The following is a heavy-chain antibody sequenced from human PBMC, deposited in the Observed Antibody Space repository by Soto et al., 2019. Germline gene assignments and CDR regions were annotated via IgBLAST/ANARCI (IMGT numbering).Heavy chain of an antibody. CDR1: GYTFTSYA. V-gene: IGHV1-2*04. Sequence: ASVKVSCKASGYTFTSYAMHWVRQAPGQRLEWMGWINPNSGGTNYAQKFQGWVTMTRDTSISTAYMELSRLRSDDTAVYYCARGGGELLLNYYSGMDVGAKGPRVTVSS. CDR3: ARGGGELLLNYYSGMDV. J-gene: IGHJ6*04. D-gene: IGHD1-26*01. CDR2: INPNSGGT.